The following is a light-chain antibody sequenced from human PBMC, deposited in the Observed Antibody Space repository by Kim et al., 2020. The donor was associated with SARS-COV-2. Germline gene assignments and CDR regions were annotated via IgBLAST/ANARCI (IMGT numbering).Light chain of an antibody. CDR2: DAS. Sequence: LTQGERATLSCRASQSVSSYLAWYQQKPGQAPRLLIYDASNRATGIPARFSGSGSGTDFTLTISSLEPEDFAVYYCQQRSNWPPVTFGQGTKLEI. J-gene: IGKJ2*01. V-gene: IGKV3-11*01. CDR3: QQRSNWPPVT. CDR1: QSVSSY.